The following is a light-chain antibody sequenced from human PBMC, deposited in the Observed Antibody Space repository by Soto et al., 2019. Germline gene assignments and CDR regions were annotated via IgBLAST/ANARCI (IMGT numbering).Light chain of an antibody. CDR3: QQRRSWPFT. CDR2: ATS. V-gene: IGKV3-11*01. J-gene: IGKJ3*01. CDR1: QNINSY. Sequence: EIVLTQSPATLSLSPGERATLSCRASQNINSYLASYQQKPREAPRLLIYATSNRATGVPARFSGSGSATDLTLSISSLEPKDFAVYYCQQRRSWPFTFGPETKVAIK.